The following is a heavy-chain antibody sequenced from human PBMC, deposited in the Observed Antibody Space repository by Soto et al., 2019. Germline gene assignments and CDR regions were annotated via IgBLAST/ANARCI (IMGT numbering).Heavy chain of an antibody. CDR1: GYNFNSYT. V-gene: IGHV1-18*01. D-gene: IGHD1-26*01. CDR3: ARAVGALGHWFDP. CDR2: ISAYNSNT. Sequence: QVQLVQSGAEVKKPGASVKVSCKASGYNFNSYTISWVRQAPGQGLEWMGRISAYNSNTNYAQKLQGRVTMTTDTSTSTAYMELRSLRSDDTAVYHCARAVGALGHWFDPWGQGTLVTVSS. J-gene: IGHJ5*02.